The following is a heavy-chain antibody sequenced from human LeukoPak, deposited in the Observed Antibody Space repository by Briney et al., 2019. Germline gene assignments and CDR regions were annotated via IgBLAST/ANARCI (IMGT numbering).Heavy chain of an antibody. Sequence: GKSLRLSCTASGFTFNSYAIHWVRQAPGKGLEWMAVISYDGSNKYYADSVKGRFTISRDNSKNTLYLQMNSLRAEDTAVYYCARVACSSTSCYHEFFDYWGQGTLVTVSS. D-gene: IGHD2-2*01. V-gene: IGHV3-30-3*01. CDR1: GFTFNSYA. J-gene: IGHJ4*02. CDR3: ARVACSSTSCYHEFFDY. CDR2: ISYDGSNK.